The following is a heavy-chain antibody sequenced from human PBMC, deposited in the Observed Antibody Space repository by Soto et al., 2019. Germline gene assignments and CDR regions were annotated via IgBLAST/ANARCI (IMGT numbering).Heavy chain of an antibody. CDR1: GFTFSSYA. J-gene: IGHJ6*02. CDR2: ISGSGGST. Sequence: GGSLRLSCAASGFTFSSYAMSWVRQAPGKGLEWVSAISGSGGSTYYADSVKGRFTISRDNSKNTLYLQMNSLRAEDTAVYYCAKVSSNYVVYYGMDVWGQGTTVTVSS. D-gene: IGHD4-4*01. CDR3: AKVSSNYVVYYGMDV. V-gene: IGHV3-23*01.